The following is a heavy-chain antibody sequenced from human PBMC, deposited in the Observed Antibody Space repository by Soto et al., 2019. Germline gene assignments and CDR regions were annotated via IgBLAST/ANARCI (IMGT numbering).Heavy chain of an antibody. V-gene: IGHV4-31*03. CDR2: IYYSGST. CDR1: GGSISSVGHY. J-gene: IGHJ6*04. Sequence: SETLSLTCLVSGGSISSVGHYWTWIRQQPGKGLEWIGYIYYSGSTDYNPSLKSRVTISVDRSKNQFSLNLSSVTAADTAIYYCARESGGYDSSTRYGLDVWGKGTTVIVSS. D-gene: IGHD6-25*01. CDR3: ARESGGYDSSTRYGLDV.